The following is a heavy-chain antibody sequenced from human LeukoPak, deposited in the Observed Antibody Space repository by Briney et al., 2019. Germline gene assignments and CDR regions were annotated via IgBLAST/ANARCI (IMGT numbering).Heavy chain of an antibody. CDR2: IRYDGSNK. CDR1: GFTFSSYG. D-gene: IGHD4-23*01. V-gene: IGHV3-30*02. J-gene: IGHJ6*03. Sequence: PGGSLRLSCAASGFTFSSYGMHWVRQAPGKGLEWVAFIRYDGSNKYYADSVKGRFTISRDNSKNTLYLQMNSLRAEDTAVYYCAKEVTVVTPYYYYYMDVWGKGTTVTVSS. CDR3: AKEVTVVTPYYYYYMDV.